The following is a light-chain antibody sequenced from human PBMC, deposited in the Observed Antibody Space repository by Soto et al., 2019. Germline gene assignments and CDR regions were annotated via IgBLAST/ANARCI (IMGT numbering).Light chain of an antibody. CDR2: VDS. J-gene: IGLJ7*01. CDR1: NIESKS. CDR3: QVRDTISDDDV. V-gene: IGLV3-21*02. Sequence: SYELAQPPSVSVAPGQTARITCGGDNIESKSVHWYQQRPGQAPVLVIYVDSDRPSGIPDRFSASTSGNTAALTISRVEDGDEADYYCQVRDTISDDDVSGCGRRLIVL.